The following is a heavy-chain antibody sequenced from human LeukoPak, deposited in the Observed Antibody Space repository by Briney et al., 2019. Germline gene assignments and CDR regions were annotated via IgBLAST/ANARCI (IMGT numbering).Heavy chain of an antibody. Sequence: SETLSLTCTVSGGSISSGGYYWSWIRQHPGKGLEWIGYIYYSGSTYYNPSLKSRVTISVDTSKNQFSLKLSSVTAADTAVYYCARSTPPYGARLHWFDLWGQGTQVTVSS. D-gene: IGHD4-17*01. J-gene: IGHJ5*02. CDR1: GGSISSGGYY. V-gene: IGHV4-31*03. CDR2: IYYSGST. CDR3: ARSTPPYGARLHWFDL.